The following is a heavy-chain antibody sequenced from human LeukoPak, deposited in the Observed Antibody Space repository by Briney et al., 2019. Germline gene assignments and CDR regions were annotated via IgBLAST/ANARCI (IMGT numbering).Heavy chain of an antibody. Sequence: GWSLRLSCAASGFTFDDYAMHWVRQAPGKGLEWVSGISWNSGSIGYADSVKGRFTISRDNAKNSLYLQMNSLRAEDTAVYYCVRDRQWGSESEDHWGQGTLVTVSS. CDR2: ISWNSGSI. CDR1: GFTFDDYA. D-gene: IGHD6-19*01. V-gene: IGHV3-9*01. CDR3: VRDRQWGSESEDH. J-gene: IGHJ4*02.